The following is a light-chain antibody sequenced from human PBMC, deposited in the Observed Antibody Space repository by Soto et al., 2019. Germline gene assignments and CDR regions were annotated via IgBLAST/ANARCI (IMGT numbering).Light chain of an antibody. J-gene: IGLJ3*02. CDR1: SSDVGGYNY. Sequence: QSALTQPRSVSGSPGQSVTISCTGTSSDVGGYNYVSGYQQHAGKAPKLRIYDVSKRPSGVPDRFSGSKSSNTASLTISGLQAEDEAEYYCCSYAGSNTLVFGGGTKVTVL. CDR2: DVS. CDR3: CSYAGSNTLV. V-gene: IGLV2-11*01.